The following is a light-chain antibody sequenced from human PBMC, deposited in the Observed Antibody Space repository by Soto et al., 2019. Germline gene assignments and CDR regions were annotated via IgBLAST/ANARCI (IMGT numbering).Light chain of an antibody. V-gene: IGKV1-5*03. J-gene: IGKJ2*01. Sequence: DIQMTQSPSTLSASVGDRVTITCRASQSISSCLAWYQQKPGKAPKLLIYKASSLESGVPSRFSGSGSETEFTLTISSLQPDDFATYYCQHYTSYPYTFGQGTNLEIK. CDR1: QSISSC. CDR2: KAS. CDR3: QHYTSYPYT.